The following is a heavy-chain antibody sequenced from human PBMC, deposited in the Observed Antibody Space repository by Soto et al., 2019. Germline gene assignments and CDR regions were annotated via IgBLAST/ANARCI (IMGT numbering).Heavy chain of an antibody. J-gene: IGHJ4*02. V-gene: IGHV4-38-2*01. D-gene: IGHD3-22*01. Sequence: ASETLSLTCAVSGYSISSGYYWGWIRQPPGKGVEWSGSIYHSGSTYYNPSLKSLVTLSVDTSKTQFSLKLSSVPAADTAVYYCARVIGPVRYYYDSSGYLNWGQGTMVTVSS. CDR1: GYSISSGYY. CDR2: IYHSGST. CDR3: ARVIGPVRYYYDSSGYLN.